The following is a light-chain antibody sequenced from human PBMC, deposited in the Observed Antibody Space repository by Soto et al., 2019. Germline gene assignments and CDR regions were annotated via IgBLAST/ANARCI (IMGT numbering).Light chain of an antibody. CDR3: QLYGSSPTT. J-gene: IGKJ1*01. CDR2: AAS. Sequence: EIVLTQSPGTLSLSPGERATLACRASQTVSSSYLDWYQQKPGQAPRLLMYAASTSTTGIPDRFSGSGSGTDFTLTISRLEPEDFAVYYCQLYGSSPTTFGQGTKVEIK. CDR1: QTVSSSY. V-gene: IGKV3-20*01.